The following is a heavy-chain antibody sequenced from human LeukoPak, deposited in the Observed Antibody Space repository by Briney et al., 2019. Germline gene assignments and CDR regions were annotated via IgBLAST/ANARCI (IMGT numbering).Heavy chain of an antibody. CDR1: GFTFSSYS. V-gene: IGHV3-21*01. J-gene: IGHJ4*02. CDR3: ARVYPLYYYGSGSLDY. Sequence: GGSLRLSCAASGFTFSSYSINWVRQAPGKGLEWVSSISSSSSYIYYADSVKGRFTISRDNAKNSLYLQMNSLRAEDTAVYYCARVYPLYYYGSGSLDYWGQGTLVTVSS. CDR2: ISSSSSYI. D-gene: IGHD3-10*01.